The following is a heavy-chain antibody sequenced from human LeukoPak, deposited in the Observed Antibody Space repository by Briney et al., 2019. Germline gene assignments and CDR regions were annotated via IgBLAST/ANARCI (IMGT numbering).Heavy chain of an antibody. Sequence: SGGSLRLSCAASGFTFSSYAMHWVRQAPGKGLEWVAVISYDGSNKYYADSVKGRFTISRDNSKNTLYLQMNSLRAEDTAVYYCARDAEQQLVWIYFDYWGQGTLVTVSS. CDR1: GFTFSSYA. CDR3: ARDAEQQLVWIYFDY. D-gene: IGHD6-13*01. V-gene: IGHV3-30-3*01. CDR2: ISYDGSNK. J-gene: IGHJ4*02.